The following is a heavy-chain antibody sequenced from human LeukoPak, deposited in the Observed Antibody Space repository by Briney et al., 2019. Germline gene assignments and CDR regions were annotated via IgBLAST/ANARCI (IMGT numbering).Heavy chain of an antibody. CDR1: GYTFTGYY. J-gene: IGHJ3*02. V-gene: IGHV1-2*06. Sequence: ASVKVSCKASGYTFTGYYMHWVRQAPGQGLEWMGRINPNSGGTNYAQKFQDRVTMTRDTSISTAYMELSRLRSDDTAVYYCARNSGGYYDSSGYYYSDAFDIWGQGTMVIVSS. D-gene: IGHD3-22*01. CDR2: INPNSGGT. CDR3: ARNSGGYYDSSGYYYSDAFDI.